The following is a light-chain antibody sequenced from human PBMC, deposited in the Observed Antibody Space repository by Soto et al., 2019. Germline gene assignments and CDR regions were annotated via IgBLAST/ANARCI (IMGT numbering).Light chain of an antibody. Sequence: QAVVTQEPSLAVSPGGTVTPTCGSSTGAVTSGHYPYWFQQKPGQAPRTLIYDTTNKHSWTPARFSGSLLGDKAALTLSGGHPEDEAEYYCLLSYSGARVFGGGTKLTVL. CDR2: DTT. J-gene: IGLJ3*02. CDR3: LLSYSGARV. V-gene: IGLV7-46*01. CDR1: TGAVTSGHY.